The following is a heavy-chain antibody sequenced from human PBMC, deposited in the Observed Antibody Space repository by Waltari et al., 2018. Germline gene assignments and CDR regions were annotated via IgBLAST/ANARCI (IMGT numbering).Heavy chain of an antibody. Sequence: QVQLQQWGAGLLKPSETLSLTCAVYGGSFSGYYWSWIRQPPGKGLEWIGEIKHSGSTNYNPSLKSRVTISVDTSKNQFSLKLSSVTAADTAVYYCARVPGAGKGRGRGGDYWGQGTLVTVSS. D-gene: IGHD6-19*01. CDR2: IKHSGST. J-gene: IGHJ4*02. CDR1: GGSFSGYY. CDR3: ARVPGAGKGRGRGGDY. V-gene: IGHV4-34*01.